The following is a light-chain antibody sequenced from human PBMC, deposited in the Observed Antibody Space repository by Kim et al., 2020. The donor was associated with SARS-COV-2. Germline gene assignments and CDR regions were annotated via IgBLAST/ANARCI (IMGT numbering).Light chain of an antibody. V-gene: IGLV1-44*01. CDR2: NND. CDR3: AAWDDSLNRSV. J-gene: IGLJ3*02. CDR1: STDIVSNT. Sequence: GQRVTISCSGTSTDIVSNTVNSYQQHPGAAPNLLIYNNDKRPSGVPDRVSGSKSGTSASLAISGLQSEDEADYYCAAWDDSLNRSVFGGGTQLTVL.